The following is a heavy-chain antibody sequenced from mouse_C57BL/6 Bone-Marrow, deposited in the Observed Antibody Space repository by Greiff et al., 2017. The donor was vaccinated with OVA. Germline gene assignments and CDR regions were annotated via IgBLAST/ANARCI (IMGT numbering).Heavy chain of an antibody. D-gene: IGHD1-1*02. J-gene: IGHJ1*03. CDR1: GYTFTDYY. CDR2: INPNNGGT. CDR3: AREVAWYFDV. V-gene: IGHV1-26*01. Sequence: EVQLQQSGPELVKPGASVKISCKASGYTFTDYYMNWVKQSHGKSLEWIGDINPNNGGTSYNQKFKGKATLTVDKSSSTAYMELRSLTSEDSAVYYCAREVAWYFDVWGTGTTSPSPQ.